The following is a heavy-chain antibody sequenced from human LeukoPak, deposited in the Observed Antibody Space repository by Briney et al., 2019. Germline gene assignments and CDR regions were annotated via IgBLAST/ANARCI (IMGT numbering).Heavy chain of an antibody. CDR1: GFTFSNYW. D-gene: IGHD5-12*01. CDR3: ARGDGYDPVDY. Sequence: GGSLRLSCAASGFTFSNYWMSWVRQAPGKGLEWVSYISSSSSTIYYADSVKGRFTISRDNAKNSLYLQMNSLRAEDTAVYYCARGDGYDPVDYWGQGTLVTVSS. J-gene: IGHJ4*02. V-gene: IGHV3-48*01. CDR2: ISSSSSTI.